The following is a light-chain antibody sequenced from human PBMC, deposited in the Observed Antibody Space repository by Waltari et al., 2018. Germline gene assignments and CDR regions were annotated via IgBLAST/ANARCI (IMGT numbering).Light chain of an antibody. CDR3: SSYTTTNTPHYV. Sequence: QSALTQPASVSGSPGQSITLSCTGSSSDIGGYHYVSWYQQHPGQAPKLIIYDVYNRPSGVSSRFSGSKSGTTASLTISGLQAEDEADYYCSSYTTTNTPHYVFGSGTRVTVL. J-gene: IGLJ1*01. CDR1: SSDIGGYHY. CDR2: DVY. V-gene: IGLV2-14*03.